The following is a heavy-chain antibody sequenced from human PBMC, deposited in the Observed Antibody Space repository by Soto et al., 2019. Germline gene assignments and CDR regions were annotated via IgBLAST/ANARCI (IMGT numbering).Heavy chain of an antibody. J-gene: IGHJ4*01. V-gene: IGHV3-23*01. CDR1: GFTFSSYA. Sequence: EVQLLESGGGLVQPGGSLRLSCAASGFTFSSYAMSWVRQAPGKGLEWVSGISGSGGSTYYADSVKGRFTISRDNYKITLYLQSSSVSVEDKSVYYCAKATISASGLNDGWGQGTLVTASS. CDR3: AKATISASGLNDG. D-gene: IGHD6-13*01. CDR2: ISGSGGST.